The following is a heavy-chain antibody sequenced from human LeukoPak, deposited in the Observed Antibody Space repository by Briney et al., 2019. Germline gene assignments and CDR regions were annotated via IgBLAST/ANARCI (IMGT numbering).Heavy chain of an antibody. D-gene: IGHD1-1*01. V-gene: IGHV3-48*01. CDR3: ARGALERNVYYFDY. Sequence: GGSLRLSCVGSGFTFSSYSMNWVRQAPGKGLEWVSYISSSSSTIYYADSVKGRFTISRDNAKNSLYLQMNSLRAEDTAVYYCARGALERNVYYFDYWGQGTLVTVSS. J-gene: IGHJ4*02. CDR2: ISSSSSTI. CDR1: GFTFSSYS.